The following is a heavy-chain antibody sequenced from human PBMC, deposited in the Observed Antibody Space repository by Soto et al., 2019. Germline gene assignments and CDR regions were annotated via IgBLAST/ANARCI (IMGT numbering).Heavy chain of an antibody. Sequence: ASVKVSCKASGYTFTSYDINWVRQATGQGLEWMGWMNPNSGNTGYAQKFQGRVTMTRNTSISTAYTELSSLRSEDTAVYYCARFRHSSGWWEPDYWGQGTLVTVSS. D-gene: IGHD6-19*01. CDR1: GYTFTSYD. CDR3: ARFRHSSGWWEPDY. V-gene: IGHV1-8*01. J-gene: IGHJ4*02. CDR2: MNPNSGNT.